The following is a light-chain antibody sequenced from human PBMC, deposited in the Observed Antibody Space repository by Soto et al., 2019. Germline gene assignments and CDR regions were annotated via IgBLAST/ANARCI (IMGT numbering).Light chain of an antibody. V-gene: IGKV1-27*01. CDR1: QGISNY. CDR3: QKYDISPLT. J-gene: IGKJ5*01. CDR2: DAI. Sequence: DIQMTQSPSSLSASVGDRVTITCRASQGISNYLAWYQQKPGKVPELLIYDAITLHSGVPSRFSGSGSGTDFTLTISSLQPEDVATYYYQKYDISPLTFGQGTRLEIK.